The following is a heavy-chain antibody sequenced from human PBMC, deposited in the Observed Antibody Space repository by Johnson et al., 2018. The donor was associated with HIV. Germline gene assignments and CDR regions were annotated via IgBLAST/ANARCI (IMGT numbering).Heavy chain of an antibody. V-gene: IGHV3-30*04. CDR2: VSYDGSTE. D-gene: IGHD1-1*01. CDR3: ARATTPHDAFDI. Sequence: QVQLVESGGGLVQPGGSLRLACPVSGFIFTNFAMHWVRQAPGKGLEWVAVVSYDGSTEFYADSVKGRFTISRDNSKNTLFLQMNGLRPEDTAVYYCARATTPHDAFDIWGQGTMVTVSS. J-gene: IGHJ3*02. CDR1: GFIFTNFA.